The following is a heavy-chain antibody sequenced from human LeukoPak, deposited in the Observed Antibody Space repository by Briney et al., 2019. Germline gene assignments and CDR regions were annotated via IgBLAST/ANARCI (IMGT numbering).Heavy chain of an antibody. CDR1: GFTFSSYS. V-gene: IGHV3-48*01. CDR3: ARARDYGDYPPDY. Sequence: PGGSLRLSCAASGFTFSSYSMNWVRQAPGKGLEWVSYIGGSGTTIYYADSVKGRFTISRDNVKKLLYLQMSSLRAEDTAVYYCARARDYGDYPPDYWGQGTLVTVSS. J-gene: IGHJ4*02. D-gene: IGHD4-17*01. CDR2: IGGSGTTI.